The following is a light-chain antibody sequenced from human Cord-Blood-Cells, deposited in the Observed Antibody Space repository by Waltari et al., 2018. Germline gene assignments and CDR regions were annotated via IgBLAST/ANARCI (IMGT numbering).Light chain of an antibody. CDR3: SSYTSSSTVV. V-gene: IGLV2-14*01. CDR1: XXXXXXXXX. CDR2: EVS. Sequence: QSALTQPASVSGSPGXSXXXXXTGXXXXXXXXXXVSWYQQHPGKAPKLMIYEVSNRPSGVSNRFSGSKSGNTASLTISGLQAEDEADYYCSSYTSSSTVVFGGGTKLTVL. J-gene: IGLJ2*01.